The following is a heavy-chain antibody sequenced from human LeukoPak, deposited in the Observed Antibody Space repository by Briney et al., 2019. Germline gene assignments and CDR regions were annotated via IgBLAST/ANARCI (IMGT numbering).Heavy chain of an antibody. CDR3: ARDGLLTRTGMDV. CDR1: GYTFTGYY. D-gene: IGHD3/OR15-3a*01. Sequence: SVKVSCKASGYTFTGYYMHWVRQAPGQGLEWMGGIIPMLGTAKYAQNFQGRVTITTDDSSSTVYMELSSLRFEDTASYFCARDGLLTRTGMDVWGKGTTVTVSS. V-gene: IGHV1-69*16. CDR2: IIPMLGTA. J-gene: IGHJ6*03.